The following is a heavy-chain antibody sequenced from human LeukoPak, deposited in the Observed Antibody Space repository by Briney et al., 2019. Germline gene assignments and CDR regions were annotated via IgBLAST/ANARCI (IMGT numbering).Heavy chain of an antibody. Sequence: GGSLRLSCAVSGFTFSSYWMSWVRQAPGKGLEGVANIKEEGREKYYVDSVKGRFTISRDNAENSLYLQMNSLRVEDTAVYYCAREGTTGWYAPEYWGQGTLVTVSS. D-gene: IGHD6-19*01. V-gene: IGHV3-7*01. J-gene: IGHJ4*02. CDR2: IKEEGREK. CDR3: AREGTTGWYAPEY. CDR1: GFTFSSYW.